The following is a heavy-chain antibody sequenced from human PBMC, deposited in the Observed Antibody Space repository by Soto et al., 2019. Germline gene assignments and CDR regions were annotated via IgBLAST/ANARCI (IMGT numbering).Heavy chain of an antibody. Sequence: ASVKLSCKASGYTFTSYAMHWVRQAPGQRLEWMGWINAGNGNTKYSQKFQGRVTITRDTSASTAYMELSSLRSEDTAVYYCVRDLGCISTSCHAHFDFWGQGTLVTVSS. D-gene: IGHD2-2*01. J-gene: IGHJ4*02. CDR3: VRDLGCISTSCHAHFDF. V-gene: IGHV1-3*01. CDR2: INAGNGNT. CDR1: GYTFTSYA.